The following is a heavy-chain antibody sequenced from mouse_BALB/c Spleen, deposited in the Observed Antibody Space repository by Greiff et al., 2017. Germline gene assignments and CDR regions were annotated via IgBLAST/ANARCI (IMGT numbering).Heavy chain of an antibody. J-gene: IGHJ1*01. CDR2: INPSNGGT. V-gene: IGHV1S81*02. D-gene: IGHD1-1*01. Sequence: QVQLQQSGAELVKPGASVKLSCKASGYTFTSYYMYWVKQRPGQGLEWIGEINPSNGGTNFNEKFKSKATLTVDKSSSTAYMQLSSLTSEDSAVYYCTRASGYYYGSSWYFDVWGAGTTVTVSA. CDR1: GYTFTSYY. CDR3: TRASGYYYGSSWYFDV.